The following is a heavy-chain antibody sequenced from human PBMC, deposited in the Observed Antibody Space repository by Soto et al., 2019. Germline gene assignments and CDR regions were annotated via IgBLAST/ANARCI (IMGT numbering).Heavy chain of an antibody. CDR1: GFTFSSYG. D-gene: IGHD3-16*01. CDR2: IWYDGSNK. J-gene: IGHJ4*02. Sequence: GGSLRLSCAAAGFTFSSYGMHWVRQAPGKGVEWVAVIWYDGSNKYYADSVKGRFTISRDNSKNTLYLKMNSLRAEDTAVYYCVLFKLNFDYWGQGTLVTVSS. CDR3: VLFKLNFDY. V-gene: IGHV3-33*01.